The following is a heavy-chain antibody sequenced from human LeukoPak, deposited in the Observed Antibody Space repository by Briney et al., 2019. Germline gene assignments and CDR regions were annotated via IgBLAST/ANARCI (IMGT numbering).Heavy chain of an antibody. D-gene: IGHD1-1*01. CDR1: GDSISSSSYY. Sequence: SETLSLTCTVSGDSISSSSYYWGWIRQPPGKELEWIGSIYYSGCTYYNPSLKSRVTISVDTSKNQFSLKLSTVTAADTAVYYCASAMERRHSPFDPWGQGTLVTVSS. CDR3: ASAMERRHSPFDP. J-gene: IGHJ5*02. V-gene: IGHV4-39*01. CDR2: IYYSGCT.